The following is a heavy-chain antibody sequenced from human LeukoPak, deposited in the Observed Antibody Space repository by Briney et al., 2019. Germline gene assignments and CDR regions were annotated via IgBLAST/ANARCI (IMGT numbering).Heavy chain of an antibody. J-gene: IGHJ4*02. CDR3: ARRLWFGELGVFDY. Sequence: PSETLSLTCTVSGGSISSSSYYWGWIRQPPGKGLEWIGSIYYSGSTYYNPSLKSRVTISVDTSKNQFSLKLSSVTAADTAVYYCARRLWFGELGVFDYWGQGTLVTASS. V-gene: IGHV4-39*01. D-gene: IGHD3-10*01. CDR1: GGSISSSSYY. CDR2: IYYSGST.